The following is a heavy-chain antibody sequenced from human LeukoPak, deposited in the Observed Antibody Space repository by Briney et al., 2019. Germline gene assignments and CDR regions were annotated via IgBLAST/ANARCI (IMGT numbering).Heavy chain of an antibody. CDR2: IIPIFGTA. D-gene: IGHD6-19*01. V-gene: IGHV1-69*06. CDR3: AREHSSGWTDY. Sequence: ASVKVSCKASGYTFTSYGISWVRQAPGQGLEWMGGIIPIFGTANYAQKFQGRVTITADKSTSTAYMELSSLRSEDTAVYYCAREHSSGWTDYWGQGTLVTVSS. J-gene: IGHJ4*02. CDR1: GYTFTSYG.